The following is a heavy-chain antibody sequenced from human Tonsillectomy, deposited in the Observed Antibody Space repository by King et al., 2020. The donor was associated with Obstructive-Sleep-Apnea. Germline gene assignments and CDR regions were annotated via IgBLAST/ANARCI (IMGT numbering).Heavy chain of an antibody. Sequence: QLVQSGTEVKKPGSSVKVSCKASGGTFSSFAINWVRQAPGQGLEWMGGIIPLLGMPHYAQKFQGRVTITADKSTSTAYMELSSLRSEDTAVYYCASTEKIPRLAGSPGGLADYWGQGTLVTVSS. CDR3: ASTEKIPRLAGSPGGLADY. V-gene: IGHV1-69*09. CDR1: GGTFSSFA. CDR2: IIPLLGMP. J-gene: IGHJ4*02. D-gene: IGHD6-25*01.